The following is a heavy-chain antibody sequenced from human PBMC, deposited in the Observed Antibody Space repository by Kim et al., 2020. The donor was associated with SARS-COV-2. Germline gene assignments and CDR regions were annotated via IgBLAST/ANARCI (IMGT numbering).Heavy chain of an antibody. CDR1: GFTFSSYS. J-gene: IGHJ6*02. CDR3: ARARATRLRYYYGMDV. V-gene: IGHV3-21*04. CDR2: ISSSSSYI. D-gene: IGHD4-17*01. Sequence: GGSLRLSCAASGFTFSSYSMNWVRQAPGKGLEWVSSISSSSSYIYYADSVKGRFTISRDNAKNSLYLQMNSLRAEDTAVYYCARARATRLRYYYGMDVWGQGTTVTVSS.